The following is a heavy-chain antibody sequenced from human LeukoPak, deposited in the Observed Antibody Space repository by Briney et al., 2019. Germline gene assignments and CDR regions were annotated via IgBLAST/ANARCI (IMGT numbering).Heavy chain of an antibody. J-gene: IGHJ4*02. CDR3: ANEKTLTFDY. Sequence: GGSLRLSCAASGFTFRSYGMHWVRQAPGKGLAWMTLIRYDGSNKYYADSVKGRFTISRDNSKNTLYLQINSLRAEDTALYFCANEKTLTFDYWGRGTLVTVSS. V-gene: IGHV3-30*02. D-gene: IGHD3-9*01. CDR1: GFTFRSYG. CDR2: IRYDGSNK.